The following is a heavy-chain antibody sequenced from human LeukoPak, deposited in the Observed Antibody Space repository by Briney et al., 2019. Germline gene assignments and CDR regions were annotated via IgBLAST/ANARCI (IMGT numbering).Heavy chain of an antibody. J-gene: IGHJ6*02. CDR3: AKDPYSDYGSGRPPFMDV. CDR1: GFTFDDYA. D-gene: IGHD3-10*01. V-gene: IGHV3-20*04. CDR2: INWNGGST. Sequence: GGTLRLSCADSGFTFDDYAMNWVRQAPGKGLEWVSGINWNGGSTGYADSVKGRFTISRDNYKNTLYLQMDSLRAEDTAIYYCAKDPYSDYGSGRPPFMDVWGQGTTVAVSS.